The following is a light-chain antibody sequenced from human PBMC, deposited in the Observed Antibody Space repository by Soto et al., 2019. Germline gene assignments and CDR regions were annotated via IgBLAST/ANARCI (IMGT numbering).Light chain of an antibody. Sequence: QPVLTQPASVSGSPGQSITISCTGTSSDVGSYNFVSWYQHHPGKAPKLLIYDVTNRPSGVSNRFSGSKSGNTASLTISGLQTEDEADYYCSSYTSSSTLLAVFGGGTQLTVL. CDR2: DVT. CDR3: SSYTSSSTLLAV. CDR1: SSDVGSYNF. V-gene: IGLV2-14*03. J-gene: IGLJ7*01.